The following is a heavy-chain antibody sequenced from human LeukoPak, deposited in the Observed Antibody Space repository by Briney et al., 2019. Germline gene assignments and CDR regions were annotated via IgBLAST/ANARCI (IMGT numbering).Heavy chain of an antibody. J-gene: IGHJ6*02. CDR3: ARDQWLAYYYHGMDV. CDR2: ITNNGTTI. V-gene: IGHV3-48*03. CDR1: GFTFSSYA. D-gene: IGHD6-19*01. Sequence: PGGSLRLSCAASGFTFSSYAMNGVRQAPGKGLEWVSYITNNGTTIYYADSVKGRFTISRDNAENSLYLQMNSLRAEDTAIYYCARDQWLAYYYHGMDVWGQGTTVTVSS.